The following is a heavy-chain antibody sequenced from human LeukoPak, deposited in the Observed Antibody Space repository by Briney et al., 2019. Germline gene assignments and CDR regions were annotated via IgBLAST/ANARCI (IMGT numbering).Heavy chain of an antibody. V-gene: IGHV3-48*03. Sequence: GGSLRLSCAASGFTFSSYEMNCVRQAPGKGLEWVSYISSSGSTIYYADSVKGRFTISRDNAKNSLYLQMNSLRAEDTAVYYCARRGYSYGGEFDYWGQGTLVTVSS. CDR2: ISSSGSTI. CDR1: GFTFSSYE. J-gene: IGHJ4*02. D-gene: IGHD5-18*01. CDR3: ARRGYSYGGEFDY.